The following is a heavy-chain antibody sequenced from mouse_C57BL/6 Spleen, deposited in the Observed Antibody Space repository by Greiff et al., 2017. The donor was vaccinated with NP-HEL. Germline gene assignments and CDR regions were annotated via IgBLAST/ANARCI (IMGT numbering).Heavy chain of an antibody. CDR3: ATGSGTYFDV. J-gene: IGHJ1*03. Sequence: VKLMESGAELVRPGTSVKVSCKASGYAFTNYLIEWVKQRPGQGLEWIGVINPGSGGTNYNEKFKGKATLTADKSSSTAYMQLSSLTSEDSAVYFCATGSGTYFDVWGTGTTVTVSS. CDR2: INPGSGGT. V-gene: IGHV1-54*01. CDR1: GYAFTNYL.